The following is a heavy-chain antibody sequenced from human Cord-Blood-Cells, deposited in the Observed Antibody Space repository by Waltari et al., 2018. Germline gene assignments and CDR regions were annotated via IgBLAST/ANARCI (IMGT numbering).Heavy chain of an antibody. D-gene: IGHD3-16*01. Sequence: EVQLVESGGGLIQPGGSLRLSCAASGFTVSSNYMSWGRQAPGKGLEWVSVIYSGGSTYYADSVKGRFTISRDNSKSTLYLQMNSLRAADTAVYYCARDGGLAGYWYFDLWGRGTLVTVSS. CDR3: ARDGGLAGYWYFDL. J-gene: IGHJ2*01. V-gene: IGHV3-53*01. CDR1: GFTVSSNY. CDR2: IYSGGST.